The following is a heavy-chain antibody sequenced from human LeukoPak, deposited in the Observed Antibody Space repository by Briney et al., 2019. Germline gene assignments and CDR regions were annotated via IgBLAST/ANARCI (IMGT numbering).Heavy chain of an antibody. D-gene: IGHD3-10*01. CDR2: IKQDGSDK. V-gene: IGHV3-7*01. Sequence: GGSLRLSCAASGFTFSAYWMSWVRQAPGKGLEWVANIKQDGSDKYYVDSVKGRFTISRDNSKNTLYLQMNSLRAEDTAVYYCARSGIKMVRGLIIKSPYHMDVWGKGTTVTVSS. CDR3: ARSGIKMVRGLIIKSPYHMDV. CDR1: GFTFSAYW. J-gene: IGHJ6*03.